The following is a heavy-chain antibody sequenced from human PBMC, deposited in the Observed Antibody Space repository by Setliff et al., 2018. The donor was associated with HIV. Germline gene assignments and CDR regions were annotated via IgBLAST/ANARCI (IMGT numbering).Heavy chain of an antibody. CDR2: IYTSGST. Sequence: PSETLSLTCTVSGGSISSYYWSWIRQPPGKGLEWIGRIYTSGSTNYNPSLKSRVTISVDTSKNQFSLKLSSVTAADTAVYYCARGYSSGWYSGENWGQGTLVTVSS. J-gene: IGHJ4*02. D-gene: IGHD6-19*01. V-gene: IGHV4-4*08. CDR1: GGSISSYY. CDR3: ARGYSSGWYSGEN.